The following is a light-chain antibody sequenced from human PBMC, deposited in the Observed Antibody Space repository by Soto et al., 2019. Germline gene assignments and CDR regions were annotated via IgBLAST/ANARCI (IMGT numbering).Light chain of an antibody. CDR3: QQSYSTPPGT. CDR1: HDIRDH. Sequence: IQMTQSPSSLSASVGDRVTLTCQASHDIRDHLNWYQQKPGKPPKLLIYATSSLQSGVPSRFSGSGSGTDFTLTISSLQPEDFATYYCQQSYSTPPGTFGQGTKVDIK. CDR2: ATS. J-gene: IGKJ1*01. V-gene: IGKV1-39*01.